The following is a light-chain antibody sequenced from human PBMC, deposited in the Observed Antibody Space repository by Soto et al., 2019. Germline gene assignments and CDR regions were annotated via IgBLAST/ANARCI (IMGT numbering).Light chain of an antibody. CDR2: GQS. CDR1: SSNVGAGYD. V-gene: IGLV1-40*01. CDR3: QSYDSSLSGLV. J-gene: IGLJ1*01. Sequence: QSVLTQPPSVSGAPGQSVTISCTGSSSNVGAGYDVHWYQQLPGKAPKLLIYGQSNRPSGDPDRFSGSKSATSASLAITGLHAEDEADYYCQSYDSSLSGLVFGTGTKVTVL.